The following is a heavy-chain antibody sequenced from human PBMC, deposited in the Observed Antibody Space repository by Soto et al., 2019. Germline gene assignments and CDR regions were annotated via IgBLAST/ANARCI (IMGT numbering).Heavy chain of an antibody. Sequence: QVQLQESGPGLVEPSQTLSLTCSISGGSISSTGYYWSWIRQSPGRGLEWIGYIYYTGSTKYNPSLKSRLSISIATSKNQFSLRLSSLSAADTALYYCARGSYGSGSYFQAYFDFWGQGTLVTVSS. V-gene: IGHV4-31*03. CDR1: GGSISSTGYY. CDR3: ARGSYGSGSYFQAYFDF. CDR2: IYYTGST. J-gene: IGHJ4*02. D-gene: IGHD3-10*01.